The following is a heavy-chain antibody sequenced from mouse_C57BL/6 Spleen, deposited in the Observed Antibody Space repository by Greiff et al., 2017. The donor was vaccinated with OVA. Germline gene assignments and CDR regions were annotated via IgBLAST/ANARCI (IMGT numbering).Heavy chain of an antibody. CDR2: IHPNSGST. J-gene: IGHJ1*03. V-gene: IGHV1-64*01. CDR3: ARSPFSGYFDV. CDR1: GYTFTSYW. Sequence: QVQLQQPGAELVKPGASVMLSCKASGYTFTSYWLHWVKQRPGQGLEWIGMIHPNSGSTNYNEKFKSKATLTVDKSSSTAYMQLSSLTSEDSAVYYCARSPFSGYFDVWGTGTTVTVSS.